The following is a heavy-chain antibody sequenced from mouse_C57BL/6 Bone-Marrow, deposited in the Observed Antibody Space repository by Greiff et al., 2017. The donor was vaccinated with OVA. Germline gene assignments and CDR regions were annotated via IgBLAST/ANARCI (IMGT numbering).Heavy chain of an antibody. Sequence: QVQLKESGAELMKPGASVKLSCKATGYTFTGYWIEWVKQRPGHGLEWIGEILPGSGSTNYNEKFKGKATFTADTSSNTAYMQLSSLTTEDSAIYYCAREGYDYALGYWYFDVWGTGTTVTVSS. CDR3: AREGYDYALGYWYFDV. CDR2: ILPGSGST. J-gene: IGHJ1*03. CDR1: GYTFTGYW. D-gene: IGHD2-4*01. V-gene: IGHV1-9*01.